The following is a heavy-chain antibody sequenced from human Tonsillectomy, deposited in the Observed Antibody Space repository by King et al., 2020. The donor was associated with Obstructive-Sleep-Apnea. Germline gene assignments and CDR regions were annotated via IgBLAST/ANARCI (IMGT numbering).Heavy chain of an antibody. D-gene: IGHD3-22*01. Sequence: VQLVESGGGLVQPGGSLRLSCAASGFTFNNYAMSWFRQAPGKGLAWVSVISGMGESTHYADSVKGRLTISRDNSTNTLYLQMNSLRAEDTAVYYCEKVQFYYESSGYRVFDYWGQGTLVTVSS. J-gene: IGHJ4*02. CDR3: EKVQFYYESSGYRVFDY. V-gene: IGHV3-23*04. CDR2: ISGMGEST. CDR1: GFTFNNYA.